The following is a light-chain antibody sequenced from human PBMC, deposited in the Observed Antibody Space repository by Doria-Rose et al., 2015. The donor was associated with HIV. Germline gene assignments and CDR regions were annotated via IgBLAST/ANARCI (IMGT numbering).Light chain of an antibody. V-gene: IGKV1-39*01. J-gene: IGKJ4*01. CDR1: QSTGSF. CDR2: AAS. CDR3: QQSYSTPLT. Sequence: TQSPSSLSASVGDRVTITCRASQSTGSFLNWYQQKPGKYPKLWIYAASSLQSEVPSRYSGSGSGTDFTLSISSLQPEDFATYFGQQSYSTPLTFGGGTKVEIK.